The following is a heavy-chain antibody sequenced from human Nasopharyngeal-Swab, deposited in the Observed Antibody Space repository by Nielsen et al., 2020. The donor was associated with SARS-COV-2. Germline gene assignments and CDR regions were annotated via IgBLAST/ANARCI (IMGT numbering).Heavy chain of an antibody. D-gene: IGHD6-13*01. CDR2: IKQDGTET. Sequence: GGSLRLSCAASGFTFTSYWMSWVRQAPRKGLEWVADIKQDGTETHYVDAVKGRFTISRDNAKKTLFLQMNSLRGEDTAVYYCARGWGSSWLYHYAMDVWGQGTTVTVSS. J-gene: IGHJ6*02. V-gene: IGHV3-7*02. CDR3: ARGWGSSWLYHYAMDV. CDR1: GFTFTSYW.